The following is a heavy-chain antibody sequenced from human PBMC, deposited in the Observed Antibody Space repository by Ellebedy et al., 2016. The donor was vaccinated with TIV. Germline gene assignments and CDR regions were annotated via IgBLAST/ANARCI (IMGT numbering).Heavy chain of an antibody. V-gene: IGHV3-48*01. J-gene: IGHJ6*02. CDR3: ARGFRFGMDV. D-gene: IGHD3-10*01. CDR2: ISSSSSTI. CDR1: GFTFSSYS. Sequence: GESLKISCAASGFTFSSYSMNWVRQAPGKGLEWVSHISSSSSTIYYADSVKGRFTISRDNSKNTLYLQMNSLRAEDTAVYYCARGFRFGMDVWGQGTTVTVSS.